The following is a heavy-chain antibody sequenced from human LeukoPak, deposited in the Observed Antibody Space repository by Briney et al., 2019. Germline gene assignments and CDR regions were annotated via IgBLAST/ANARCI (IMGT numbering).Heavy chain of an antibody. J-gene: IGHJ3*02. D-gene: IGHD3-22*01. CDR1: GGSISSGDYH. V-gene: IGHV4-30-2*03. Sequence: SQTLSLTCTVSGGSISSGDYHWSWIRQSPGKGLEWIGSILHSGSTHYNPSLNSRVTISVDTSKNQFSLELTSVTAADTAVYYCSRHTSHYSDSVGYYAFDIWGQGAMVTVSS. CDR3: SRHTSHYSDSVGYYAFDI. CDR2: ILHSGST.